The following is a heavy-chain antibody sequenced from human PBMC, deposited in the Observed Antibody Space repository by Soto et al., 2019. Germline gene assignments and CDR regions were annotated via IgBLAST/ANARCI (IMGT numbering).Heavy chain of an antibody. V-gene: IGHV3-15*01. CDR3: TTEDRAYGMDV. CDR1: GFTFSNAW. CDR2: IKSKTDGGTT. J-gene: IGHJ6*02. Sequence: EVQLVESGGGLVKPGGSLRLSCAASGFTFSNAWMSWVRQAPGKGLEWVGRIKSKTDGGTTDYAAPVKGRFTISRXDSKNTLYLQMNSLKTEDTAVYYCTTEDRAYGMDVWGQGTTVTVSS.